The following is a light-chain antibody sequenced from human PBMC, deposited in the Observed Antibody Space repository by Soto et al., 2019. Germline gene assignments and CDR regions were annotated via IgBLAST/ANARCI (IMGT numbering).Light chain of an antibody. CDR3: QQFLSFPIT. J-gene: IGKJ5*01. Sequence: DIQMTQSPSTLSASAGDRVTITCRASQSITIWLAWYQQKPGKAPKLLIYDASTLESGVPSRFSGSGSGTEFTLTISSLQPDDFATYYCQQFLSFPITFGQGTRLEIK. V-gene: IGKV1-5*01. CDR2: DAS. CDR1: QSITIW.